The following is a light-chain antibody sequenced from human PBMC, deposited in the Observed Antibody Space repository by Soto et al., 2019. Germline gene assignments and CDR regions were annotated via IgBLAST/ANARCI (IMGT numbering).Light chain of an antibody. CDR2: KAS. CDR3: QQYNSYRRT. J-gene: IGKJ1*01. Sequence: DIQMTQSPSTLSASVGDRVTITCRASQSISSWLAWYQQKPGKAPKLLIYKASSLESGVPSRFSGSGSGTELTITISSMQPDDFATYYCQQYNSYRRTFGQGTKVEIK. CDR1: QSISSW. V-gene: IGKV1-5*03.